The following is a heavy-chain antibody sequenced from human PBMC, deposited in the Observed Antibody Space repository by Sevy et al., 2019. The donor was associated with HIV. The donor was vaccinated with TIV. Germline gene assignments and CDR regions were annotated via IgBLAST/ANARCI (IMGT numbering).Heavy chain of an antibody. D-gene: IGHD1-26*01. Sequence: GGSLRLSCAASGFTFINYNMNWVRQAPGNGLEWVSCISGSSNYIYYAKSVTGRFIISRDNAKDTLFLQMNSLRTDDTAAYYCVRGPPDGSYDYFDSWGQGTLVTVSS. V-gene: IGHV3-21*06. CDR2: ISGSSNYI. J-gene: IGHJ4*02. CDR1: GFTFINYN. CDR3: VRGPPDGSYDYFDS.